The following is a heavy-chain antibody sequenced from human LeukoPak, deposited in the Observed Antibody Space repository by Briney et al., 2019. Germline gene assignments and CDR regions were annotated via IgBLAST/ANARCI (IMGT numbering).Heavy chain of an antibody. Sequence: GGSLRLSCAAAGFTFYDYAMRGVRQAPGKGLEWGSGISWNSGSIGYADSVKGRFTISRDNAKNSLYLQMNSLRAEDTALYYCAKGGGAVAGTFDYWGQGTLVTVSS. V-gene: IGHV3-9*01. J-gene: IGHJ4*02. CDR3: AKGGGAVAGTFDY. CDR2: ISWNSGSI. D-gene: IGHD6-19*01. CDR1: GFTFYDYA.